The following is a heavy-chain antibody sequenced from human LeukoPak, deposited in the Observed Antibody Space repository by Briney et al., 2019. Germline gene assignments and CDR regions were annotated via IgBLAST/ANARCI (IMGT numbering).Heavy chain of an antibody. J-gene: IGHJ4*02. V-gene: IGHV1-69*13. CDR1: GGTFSSYA. D-gene: IGHD3-22*01. CDR3: ASGYYDSSGYYDFDY. CDR2: IIPIFGTA. Sequence: SVKVSCKASGGTFSSYAISWVRQAPGQGLEWMGGIIPIFGTANYAQKFQGRVTITADESTSTAYMELSSLRSEDTAVYYCASGYYDSSGYYDFDYWGQGTLVTVSS.